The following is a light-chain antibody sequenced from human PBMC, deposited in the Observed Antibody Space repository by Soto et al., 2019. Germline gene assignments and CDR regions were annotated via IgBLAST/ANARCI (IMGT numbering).Light chain of an antibody. CDR1: QSVSSNY. J-gene: IGKJ1*01. CDR2: SAS. Sequence: TQSPGERATLSCRASQSVSSNYLAWYQQKPGQAPRLIIYSASSRATGIPDRFSGSGSGTDFILTISRLEPEDFAVDYCQQYGSSSWTFGQGTKVDIK. V-gene: IGKV3-20*01. CDR3: QQYGSSSWT.